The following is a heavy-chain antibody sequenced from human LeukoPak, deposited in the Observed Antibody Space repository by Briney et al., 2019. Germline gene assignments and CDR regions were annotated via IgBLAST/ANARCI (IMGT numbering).Heavy chain of an antibody. D-gene: IGHD6-13*01. CDR1: GYTFTSYD. J-gene: IGHJ6*02. Sequence: ASVKVSCKASGYTFTSYDINWVRQATGQGLEWMGWMNPNSGNTGYAQKFQGRVTMTRNTSIITAYMELSSLRSEDTAVYYCARSGHSSSWYYYYYYGMDVWGQGTTVTVSS. V-gene: IGHV1-8*01. CDR2: MNPNSGNT. CDR3: ARSGHSSSWYYYYYYGMDV.